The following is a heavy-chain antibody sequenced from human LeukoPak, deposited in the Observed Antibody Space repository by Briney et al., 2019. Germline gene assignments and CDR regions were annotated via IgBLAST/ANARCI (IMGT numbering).Heavy chain of an antibody. J-gene: IGHJ5*02. CDR2: INSDGSST. V-gene: IGHV3-74*01. Sequence: PGGSLRLSCAASGFTFSSYWTHWVRQAPGKGLVWVSRINSDGSSTSYADSVKGRFTISRDNAKNTLYLQMNSLRAEDTAVYYCARAPLGYCSGGSCYGGFNWFDPWGQGTLVTVSS. CDR3: ARAPLGYCSGGSCYGGFNWFDP. CDR1: GFTFSSYW. D-gene: IGHD2-15*01.